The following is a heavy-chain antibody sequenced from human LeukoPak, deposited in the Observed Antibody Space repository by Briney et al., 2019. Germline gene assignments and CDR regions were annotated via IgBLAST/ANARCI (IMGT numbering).Heavy chain of an antibody. D-gene: IGHD2-2*02. J-gene: IGHJ6*03. Sequence: ASVKVSCKASGYTFTSYYMHWVRQAPGQGLEWMGIINPSGGSTSYAQKFQGRVTMTRDMSTSTVYMELSSLRSEDTAVYYCARALPRYCSSTSCYSLDCYYMDVWGKGTTVTVSS. CDR3: ARALPRYCSSTSCYSLDCYYMDV. CDR1: GYTFTSYY. V-gene: IGHV1-46*01. CDR2: INPSGGST.